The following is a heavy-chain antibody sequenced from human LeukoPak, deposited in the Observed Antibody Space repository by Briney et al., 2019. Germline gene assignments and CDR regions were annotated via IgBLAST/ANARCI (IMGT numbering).Heavy chain of an antibody. CDR2: LYHSGTT. D-gene: IGHD2-15*01. V-gene: IGHV4-38-2*02. Sequence: AETLSLTCTVSGYSIAHGFFWAWIRQPPGGGLEWIGSLYHSGTTYYNTSLKSRISTSVDTSKNQFSLKLRLVTAADTAVYYCARVEVPRDINDWYFDLWGRGTLVTVSS. J-gene: IGHJ2*01. CDR1: GYSIAHGFF. CDR3: ARVEVPRDINDWYFDL.